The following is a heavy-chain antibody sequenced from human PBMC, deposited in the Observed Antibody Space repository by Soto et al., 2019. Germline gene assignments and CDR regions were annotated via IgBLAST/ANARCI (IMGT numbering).Heavy chain of an antibody. Sequence: SETLSLTCTFSGGTLRNISGYLSWIRPPPGKGLEWIGSIYYSGSTYYNPSLKSRVTISVDTSKNQFSLKLSSVTAADTAVYYCARPPSDFWSGYPSNWFDPWGQGTLVTVSS. CDR2: IYYSGST. V-gene: IGHV4-39*01. CDR3: ARPPSDFWSGYPSNWFDP. J-gene: IGHJ5*02. CDR1: GGTLRNISGY. D-gene: IGHD3-3*01.